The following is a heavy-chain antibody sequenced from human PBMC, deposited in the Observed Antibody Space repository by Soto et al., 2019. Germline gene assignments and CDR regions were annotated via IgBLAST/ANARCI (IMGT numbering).Heavy chain of an antibody. CDR1: GFTVSNNY. Sequence: GGSLRLSCAVSGFTVSNNYMSWVRQAPGKGLEWVAVISYDGSNKYYADSVKGRFTISRDNSKNTLYLQMNSLRAEDTAVYYCARVGEGGRYLEGRYYGMDVWGQGTTVTVYS. D-gene: IGHD3-9*01. V-gene: IGHV3-30-3*01. CDR3: ARVGEGGRYLEGRYYGMDV. CDR2: ISYDGSNK. J-gene: IGHJ6*02.